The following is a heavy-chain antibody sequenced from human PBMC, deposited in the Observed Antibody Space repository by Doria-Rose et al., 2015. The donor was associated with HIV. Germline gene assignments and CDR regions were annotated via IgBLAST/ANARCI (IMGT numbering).Heavy chain of an antibody. CDR3: ARIKSSRWYHKYYFDF. Sequence: QVTLKESGPVLVKPTETLTLTCTVSGVSLSSPGMGVSWIRQPPGKALEWLAHISAAGEQSYKTSLTRRLTISRGTSKSQVVLTMTDMDPVDTATYYCARIKSSRWYHKYYFDFWGQGTLVIVSA. V-gene: IGHV2-26*01. CDR2: ISAAGEQ. J-gene: IGHJ4*02. D-gene: IGHD6-13*01. CDR1: GVSLSSPGMG.